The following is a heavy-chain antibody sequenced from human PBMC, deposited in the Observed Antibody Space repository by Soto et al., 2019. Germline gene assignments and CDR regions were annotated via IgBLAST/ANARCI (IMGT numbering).Heavy chain of an antibody. CDR1: DFAFVIHT. D-gene: IGHD7-27*01. Sequence: GSLSLSCAASDFAFVIHTMAWVRQAPGKGLAWVSSISSATTYILYLDSVRGRFTISRDNAKKSLFLQMDSLTADDTAVYFCARKILTGYHSGPFDLWGQGTMVTVSS. V-gene: IGHV3-21*01. CDR2: ISSATTYI. J-gene: IGHJ3*01. CDR3: ARKILTGYHSGPFDL.